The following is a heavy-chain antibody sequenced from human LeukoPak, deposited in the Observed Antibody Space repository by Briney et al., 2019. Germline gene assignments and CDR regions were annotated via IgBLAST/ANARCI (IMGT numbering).Heavy chain of an antibody. CDR3: ARDRADGIVGANNAFDI. CDR2: INWNGGST. V-gene: IGHV3-20*04. CDR1: GFTFDDYG. D-gene: IGHD1-26*01. Sequence: GGSLRLSCAASGFTFDDYGMSWVRQAPGRGLEWVSGINWNGGSTGYADPVKGRFTISRDNAKNSLYLQMNSLRAEDTALYYCARDRADGIVGANNAFDIWGQGTMVTVSS. J-gene: IGHJ3*02.